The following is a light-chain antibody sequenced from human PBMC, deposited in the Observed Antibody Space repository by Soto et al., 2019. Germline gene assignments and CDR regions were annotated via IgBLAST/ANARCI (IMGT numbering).Light chain of an antibody. V-gene: IGKV3-20*01. CDR1: QSLISY. CDR3: QQYGSSPGT. CDR2: GAS. J-gene: IGKJ1*01. Sequence: EIVLTQSPGTLSLPPGERATLSCRASQSLISYLAWYQQKPGQAPRLLIYGASYRATGIPDRFSGSGSGTDFTLTISKLEPEDFAVYYCQQYGSSPGTFGQGTKVDIK.